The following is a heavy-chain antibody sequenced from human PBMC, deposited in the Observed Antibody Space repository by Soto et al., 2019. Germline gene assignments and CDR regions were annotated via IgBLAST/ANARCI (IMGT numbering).Heavy chain of an antibody. CDR1: GITFTSYA. V-gene: IGHV3-30*02. CDR2: IDYDGGTK. CDR3: ASGGDSSGYKGDYFDY. J-gene: IGHJ4*02. Sequence: GGSLRLSCAASGITFTSYAMHWVRQAPGKGLAWVAMIDYDGGTKYYTDSVKGRFTISRDNSKNALYLQMNSLTAEDTAVYYCASGGDSSGYKGDYFDYWGQGTRVTVSS. D-gene: IGHD3-9*01.